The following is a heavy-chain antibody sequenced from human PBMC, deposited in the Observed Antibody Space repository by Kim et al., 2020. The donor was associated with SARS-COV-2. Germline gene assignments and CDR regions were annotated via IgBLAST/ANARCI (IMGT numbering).Heavy chain of an antibody. J-gene: IGHJ5*01. CDR2: IVGSGRT. CDR3: VRDDDNSGRVNW. Sequence: SETLSLICTVSGDSVTTSTSYWSWIRQSPGEGLEWIAYIVGSGRTKYNTSLMSRVTISLETSKNQFSLNLNAVTAADTAMHYCVRDDDNSGRVNW. V-gene: IGHV4-61*01. CDR1: GDSVTTSTSY. D-gene: IGHD6-19*01.